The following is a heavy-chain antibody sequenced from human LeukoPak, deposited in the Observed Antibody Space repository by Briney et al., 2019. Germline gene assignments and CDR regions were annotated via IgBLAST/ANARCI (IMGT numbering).Heavy chain of an antibody. D-gene: IGHD5-12*01. Sequence: SETLSLTCTVSGGSISSGGYYWSWIRQHPGKGLEWIGYIYYSGSTNYNPSLKSRVTISVDTPKNQFSLKLSSVTAADTAVYYCARAPTSGYDWMDYWGQGTLVTVSS. V-gene: IGHV4-31*03. CDR2: IYYSGST. J-gene: IGHJ4*02. CDR3: ARAPTSGYDWMDY. CDR1: GGSISSGGYY.